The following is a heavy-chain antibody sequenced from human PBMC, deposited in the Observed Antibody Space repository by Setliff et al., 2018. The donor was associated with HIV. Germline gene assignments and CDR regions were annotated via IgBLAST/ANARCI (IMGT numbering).Heavy chain of an antibody. D-gene: IGHD6-19*01. Sequence: VKVSCKASGGIFNTYGMNWVRQAPGQGLEWMGGIIPIFGTANYAQKFQGRVTITTDESTSTAYMELSSLRSEDTAVYYCASMGVAGTLSLYYYYYYGMDVWGQGTTVTVSS. J-gene: IGHJ6*02. CDR3: ASMGVAGTLSLYYYYYYGMDV. V-gene: IGHV1-69*13. CDR1: GGIFNTYG. CDR2: IIPIFGTA.